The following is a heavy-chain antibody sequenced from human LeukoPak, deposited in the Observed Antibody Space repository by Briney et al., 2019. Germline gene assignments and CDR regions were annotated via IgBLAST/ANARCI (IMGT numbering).Heavy chain of an antibody. CDR1: GGSISSSSAY. V-gene: IGHV4-39*01. Sequence: KPSETLSLTSTVSGGSISSSSAYWGWIRQPPGKGLEWIGSIYYSKNTYYNPSLKSRVTISADTSKDQFSLTLGSVSATDTAVYYCVSPRGFSYGYFDYWGQGTLVTVS. D-gene: IGHD5-18*01. CDR2: IYYSKNT. J-gene: IGHJ4*02. CDR3: VSPRGFSYGYFDY.